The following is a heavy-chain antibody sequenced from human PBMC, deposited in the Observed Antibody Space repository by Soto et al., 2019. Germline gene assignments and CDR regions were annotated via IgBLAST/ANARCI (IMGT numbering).Heavy chain of an antibody. J-gene: IGHJ6*02. CDR3: AKDMGSGWPSPLYGMDV. V-gene: IGHV3-9*01. D-gene: IGHD6-19*01. CDR1: GFTFDDYA. CDR2: ISWNSGSI. Sequence: PGGSLRLSCAASGFTFDDYAMHWVWQAPGKGLEWVSGISWNSGSIGYADSVKGRFTISRDNAKNSLYLQMNSLRAEDTALYYCAKDMGSGWPSPLYGMDVWGQGTTVTVSS.